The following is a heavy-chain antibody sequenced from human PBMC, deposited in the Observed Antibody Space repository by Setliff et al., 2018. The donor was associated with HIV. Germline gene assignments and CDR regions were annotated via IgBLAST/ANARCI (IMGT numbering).Heavy chain of an antibody. CDR2: IYSSGST. J-gene: IGHJ4*02. CDR1: GGSISSYY. V-gene: IGHV4-4*09. CDR3: ARAYFGSGIYY. Sequence: SETLSLTCTVSGGSISSYYWSWIRQPPGKGLEWLGHIYSSGSTNYNPSLKSRVTISVDTSKNQFSLKLYSVTAADTAVYYCARAYFGSGIYYWGRGTLVTVSS. D-gene: IGHD3-10*01.